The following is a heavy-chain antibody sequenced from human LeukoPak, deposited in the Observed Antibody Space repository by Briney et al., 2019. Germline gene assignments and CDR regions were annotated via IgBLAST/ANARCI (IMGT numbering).Heavy chain of an antibody. CDR3: ARDSGEQLASDY. J-gene: IGHJ4*02. Sequence: ASVRVSCKASGYTFASYDINWVRQATGQGLEWMGWMNPNSGNTGYAQKFQGRVTMTRNTSISTAYMELSSLRSEDTAVYYCARDSGEQLASDYWGQGTLVTVSS. CDR2: MNPNSGNT. V-gene: IGHV1-8*01. D-gene: IGHD6-6*01. CDR1: GYTFASYD.